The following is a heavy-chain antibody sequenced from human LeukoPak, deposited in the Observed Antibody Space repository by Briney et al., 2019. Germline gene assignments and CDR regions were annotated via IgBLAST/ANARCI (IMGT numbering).Heavy chain of an antibody. V-gene: IGHV5-10-1*01. J-gene: IGHJ4*02. CDR3: ARLGGSMVRGVPDY. Sequence: GESLKISFKGSGYGFTSYWIGWVRQMPGKGLERMGRIAPSDSYTNYSPSFQGHVTISADKSISTAYLQWSSLKASDTAMYYCARLGGSMVRGVPDYWGQGTLVTVSS. CDR2: IAPSDSYT. D-gene: IGHD3-10*01. CDR1: GYGFTSYW.